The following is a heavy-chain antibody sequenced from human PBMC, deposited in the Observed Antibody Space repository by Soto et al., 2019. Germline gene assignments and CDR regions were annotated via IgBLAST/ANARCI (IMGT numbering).Heavy chain of an antibody. CDR2: INHSGST. CDR3: ARGYYGSRGYSNPFDN. J-gene: IGHJ4*02. D-gene: IGHD3-22*01. Sequence: SETLSLTCTVSGGSISSDYWSWIRQFPGKGLEWIGYINHSGSTNYNPSLKSRVTISIDTSKNQFSLKLSSVTAADTAVYFCARGYYGSRGYSNPFDNWGQGTLVTVSS. CDR1: GGSISSDY. V-gene: IGHV4-59*08.